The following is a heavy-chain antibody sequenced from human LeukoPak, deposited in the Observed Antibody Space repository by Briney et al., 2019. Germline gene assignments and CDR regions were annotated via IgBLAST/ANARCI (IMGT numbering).Heavy chain of an antibody. Sequence: GGSLRLSCVASGFTFSSYWMTWVRQAPGKGLEWVANIKTDGSQIYYVDSVRGRFTISRDNAKNSLYLQMNSLRAEDTALYYCAKDSRRYDSSGYYYFDYWGQGTLVTVSS. CDR2: IKTDGSQI. CDR1: GFTFSSYW. V-gene: IGHV3-7*03. CDR3: AKDSRRYDSSGYYYFDY. D-gene: IGHD3-22*01. J-gene: IGHJ4*02.